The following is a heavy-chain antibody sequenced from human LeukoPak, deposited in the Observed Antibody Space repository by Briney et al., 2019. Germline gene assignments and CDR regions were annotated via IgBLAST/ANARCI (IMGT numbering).Heavy chain of an antibody. CDR2: MNPNSGNT. CDR3: ARGLGGGTTLYYYYYMDV. D-gene: IGHD4-17*01. Sequence: ASVKVSCKASGYTFTSYGISWVRQAPGQGLEWMGWMNPNSGNTGYAQKFQGRVTMTRNTSISTAYMELSSLRSEDTAVYYCARGLGGGTTLYYYYYMDVWGKGTTVTISS. J-gene: IGHJ6*03. CDR1: GYTFTSYG. V-gene: IGHV1-8*02.